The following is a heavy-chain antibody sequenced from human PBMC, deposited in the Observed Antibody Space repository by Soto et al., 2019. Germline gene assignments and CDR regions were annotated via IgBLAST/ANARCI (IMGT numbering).Heavy chain of an antibody. CDR1: GYTFTTYD. CDR3: AVASIVVIPAALPK. CDR2: INPNSGNT. J-gene: IGHJ4*02. V-gene: IGHV1-8*01. Sequence: ASVKVSCKASGYTFTTYDINWVRQATGQGLEWMGWINPNSGNTGYAQKFQGRVTMTRNTSINTAYMELSSLRYEDTAVYHCAVASIVVIPAALPKWGQGTLVTVSS. D-gene: IGHD2-2*01.